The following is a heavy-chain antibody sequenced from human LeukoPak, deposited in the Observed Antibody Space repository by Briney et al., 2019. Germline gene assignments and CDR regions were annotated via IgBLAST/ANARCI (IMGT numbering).Heavy chain of an antibody. CDR1: GFTISSNF. CDR3: ARDYAWFDP. Sequence: GGSLRLSCAASGFTISSNFISWVRQAPGKGLEWVSIIYSGGGTYYADSVKGRFTISRDNSKNTLYLQMNSLRAEDTAVYYCARDYAWFDPWDQGTLVTVSS. V-gene: IGHV3-66*01. CDR2: IYSGGGT. D-gene: IGHD3-16*01. J-gene: IGHJ5*02.